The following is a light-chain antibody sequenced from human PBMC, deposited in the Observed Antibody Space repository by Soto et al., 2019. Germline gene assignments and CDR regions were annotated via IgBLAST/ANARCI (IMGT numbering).Light chain of an antibody. V-gene: IGKV4-1*01. CDR1: QSVLYSSNNKNY. Sequence: DIVMTQSPDSLAVSLGERATINCKSSQSVLYSSNNKNYLAWYQQKPGQPPKLLIYWASTRESGVPDRFSGSGSWTDFSLTITSVQAEDLAVYYCQQYYRPWTFGQGTKVELK. J-gene: IGKJ1*01. CDR3: QQYYRPWT. CDR2: WAS.